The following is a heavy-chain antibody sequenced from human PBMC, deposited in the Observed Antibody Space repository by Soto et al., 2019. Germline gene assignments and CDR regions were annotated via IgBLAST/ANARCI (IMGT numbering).Heavy chain of an antibody. J-gene: IGHJ4*02. D-gene: IGHD3-3*01. V-gene: IGHV4-59*02. CDR2: LYYSGSI. CDR1: GGSVNSYF. CDR3: ARRGLWSGYSDFDY. Sequence: QVQLQASGPGLVKPSETLSLTCTVSGGSVNSYFWGWIRQPPGKGLEWIGYLYYSGSIHYNPSLKSRVTIAVDTTKNLFSLKLTSVTAADTAVYYCARRGLWSGYSDFDYWGQGTLVTVSS.